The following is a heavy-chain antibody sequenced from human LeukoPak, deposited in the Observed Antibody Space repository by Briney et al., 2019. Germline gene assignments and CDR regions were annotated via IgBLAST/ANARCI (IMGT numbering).Heavy chain of an antibody. D-gene: IGHD3-22*01. CDR3: AKSARRYYDSSGPFDY. CDR1: GFTFSTND. V-gene: IGHV3-23*01. Sequence: GGSLRLSCATSGFTFSTNDMSWLRQAPGKGLEWVSDISSSGRSTYYADSVKGRFTISRDNSKNTLYLQMNSLRAEDTAVYYCAKSARRYYDSSGPFDYWGQGTLVTVSS. CDR2: ISSSGRST. J-gene: IGHJ4*02.